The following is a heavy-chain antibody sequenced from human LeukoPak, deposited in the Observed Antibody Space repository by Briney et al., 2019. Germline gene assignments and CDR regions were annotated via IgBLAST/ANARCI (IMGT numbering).Heavy chain of an antibody. J-gene: IGHJ3*02. Sequence: SETLSLTCAVYGGSFSGYYWSWIRQPPGKGLEWIGEINHSGSTNYNPSLKSRVTISVDTSKNQFSPKLSSVTAADTAVYYCARQHGYLDAFDIWGQGTMVTASS. CDR1: GGSFSGYY. V-gene: IGHV4-34*01. CDR2: INHSGST. D-gene: IGHD5-18*01. CDR3: ARQHGYLDAFDI.